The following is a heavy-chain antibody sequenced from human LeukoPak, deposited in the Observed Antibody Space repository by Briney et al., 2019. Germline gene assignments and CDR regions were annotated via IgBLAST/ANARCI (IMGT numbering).Heavy chain of an antibody. Sequence: SETLSLTCTVTDGSISDSYWSWIRQSPGKGLEWIGYIYFTGFTHYNPSLKSRVTMSVDMSKKQFSLNLNSVTAADTAVYYCARDGNGGNSWGWFDPWGQGTLVTVSA. D-gene: IGHD4-23*01. CDR1: DGSISDSY. V-gene: IGHV4-59*01. CDR3: ARDGNGGNSWGWFDP. CDR2: IYFTGFT. J-gene: IGHJ5*02.